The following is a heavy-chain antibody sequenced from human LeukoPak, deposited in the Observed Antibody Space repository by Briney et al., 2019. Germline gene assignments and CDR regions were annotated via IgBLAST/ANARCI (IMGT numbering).Heavy chain of an antibody. CDR1: GGSISSGSYY. V-gene: IGHV4-61*02. D-gene: IGHD3-22*01. Sequence: SQTLSLTCTVSGGSISSGSYYWSWIRQPAGKGLEWIGRIYTSGSTNYNPSLKSRVTISVDTSKNQFSLKLSSVTAADTAVYYCARSRHDSSGYSADAFDIWGQGTMVTVSS. CDR3: ARSRHDSSGYSADAFDI. CDR2: IYTSGST. J-gene: IGHJ3*02.